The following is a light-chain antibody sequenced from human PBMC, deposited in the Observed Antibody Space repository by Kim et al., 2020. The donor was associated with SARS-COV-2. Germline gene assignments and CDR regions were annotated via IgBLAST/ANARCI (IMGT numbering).Light chain of an antibody. CDR2: EDN. CDR1: KLGEKY. CDR3: HVWDGATVV. J-gene: IGLJ3*02. V-gene: IGLV3-1*01. Sequence: SYELTQPPSVSVSPGQTASITCSGYKLGEKYACWYQQRPGQSPRLLIYEDNKRPSGIPERFSGSNSGNTATLTISGTQAMDEADYHCHVWDGATVVFGGG.